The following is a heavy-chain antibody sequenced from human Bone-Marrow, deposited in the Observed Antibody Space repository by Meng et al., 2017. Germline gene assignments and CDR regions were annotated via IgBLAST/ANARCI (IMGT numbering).Heavy chain of an antibody. J-gene: IGHJ4*02. V-gene: IGHV1-2*02. Sequence: ASVKVSCKASGYTFTAYYVHWVRQAPGQGLECVGWINPNSGGTNYAQKFQGRVTMTRDTSISTVYMELSWLRSADTAVYYCARAEGYYGSSGFYYNYWGQGSLVTVSS. CDR3: ARAEGYYGSSGFYYNY. D-gene: IGHD3-22*01. CDR2: INPNSGGT. CDR1: GYTFTAYY.